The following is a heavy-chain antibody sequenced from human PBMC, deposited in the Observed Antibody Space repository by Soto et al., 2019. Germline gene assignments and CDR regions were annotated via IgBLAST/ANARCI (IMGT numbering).Heavy chain of an antibody. CDR2: ISNGGTTI. D-gene: IGHD3-10*01. CDR1: GFTFSDYY. Sequence: PGGSLRLSCAASGFTFSDYYMSWIRQAPGKGLEWVSYISNGGTTIYYADSVKGRFTISRDNAKNSLYLQMNSLRAEDTAIYYCARDPSEELTFDYWGQGTLVTVSS. V-gene: IGHV3-11*01. CDR3: ARDPSEELTFDY. J-gene: IGHJ4*02.